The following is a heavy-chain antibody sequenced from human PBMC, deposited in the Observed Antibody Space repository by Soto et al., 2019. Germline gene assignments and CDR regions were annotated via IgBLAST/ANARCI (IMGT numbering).Heavy chain of an antibody. V-gene: IGHV3-23*01. CDR2: ISGSGAVT. CDR1: GFTFSSYA. D-gene: IGHD1-26*01. Sequence: GGSLRLSCAASGFTFSSYAMSWVRQAPGKGLEWVSAISGSGAVTFYADSVKGRFTLSRDNSKNTVYLQMNSLRADDTAVYYCVKGGNYYDGPFDYWGQGTPVTVSS. J-gene: IGHJ4*02. CDR3: VKGGNYYDGPFDY.